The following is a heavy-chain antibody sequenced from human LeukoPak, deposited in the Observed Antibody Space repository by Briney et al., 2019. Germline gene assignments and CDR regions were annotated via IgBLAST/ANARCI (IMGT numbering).Heavy chain of an antibody. CDR2: IYSGGST. Sequence: GGTLRQSCAASGFTVGSNYMSGGRQAPGEGPGGVSVIYSGGSTYYADSVKGRFTISRDNSKNTLDLQMNSLRAEDTAVYYCARDGLNDPFDYWGQGTLVTVSS. D-gene: IGHD3-16*01. CDR1: GFTVGSNY. V-gene: IGHV3-66*01. CDR3: ARDGLNDPFDY. J-gene: IGHJ4*02.